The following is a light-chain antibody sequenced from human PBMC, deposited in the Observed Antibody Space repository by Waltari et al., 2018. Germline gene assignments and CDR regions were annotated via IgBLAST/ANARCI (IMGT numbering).Light chain of an antibody. CDR1: QGINSW. CDR2: KAS. CDR3: QQYDSFPYT. V-gene: IGKV1-5*03. J-gene: IGKJ2*01. Sequence: DIQMTQSPSTLSASIGNRVTFTCRASQGINSWLAWYQQKPGKAPKLLIYKASNLDSGVPSRFSGSGSGTEFTVTISSLQPDDLATYYCQQYDSFPYTFGQGTKLEIK.